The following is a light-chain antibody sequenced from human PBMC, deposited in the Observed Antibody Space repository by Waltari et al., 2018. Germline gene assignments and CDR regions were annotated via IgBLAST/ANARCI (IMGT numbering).Light chain of an antibody. CDR2: DAS. V-gene: IGKV3-11*01. CDR1: QSVSSF. CDR3: QRRSNWPPRT. Sequence: EIVLTQSPATLSLSPGERATLSCRASQSVSSFLAWYQQKPGQAPRLLIYDASNRATGIPARFSGSGSGTDFTLTISRLEPEDFAVYYCQRRSNWPPRTFGQGTKVEIK. J-gene: IGKJ1*01.